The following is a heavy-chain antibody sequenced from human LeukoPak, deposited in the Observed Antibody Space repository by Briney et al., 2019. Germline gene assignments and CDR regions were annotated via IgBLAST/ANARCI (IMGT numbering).Heavy chain of an antibody. V-gene: IGHV4-59*01. Sequence: SSETLSLTCTVSGGSISSYYWSWIRQPPGKGLEWIGYIYYSGSTNYNPSLKSRVTISVDTYKNQFSLKLSSVTAADTAVYYCARKAYSSGWRNFDYWGQGTLVTVSS. CDR1: GGSISSYY. CDR2: IYYSGST. D-gene: IGHD6-19*01. J-gene: IGHJ4*02. CDR3: ARKAYSSGWRNFDY.